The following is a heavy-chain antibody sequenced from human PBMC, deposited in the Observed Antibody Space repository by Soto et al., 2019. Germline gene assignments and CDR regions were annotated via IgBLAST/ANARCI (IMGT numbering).Heavy chain of an antibody. CDR2: ISYDGDNK. J-gene: IGHJ4*02. CDR3: ARDYVAHPVAAVRFDY. Sequence: QVHLVESGGGGVEPGRSLRLSCVAPGFSFSAHALHWVRQAPGKGLEWVSLISYDGDNKYYAESVKGRFTISRDNSKNTVYLQMDRLRVEDTALYYCARDYVAHPVAAVRFDYWGQGALVTVSS. CDR1: GFSFSAHA. D-gene: IGHD6-19*01. V-gene: IGHV3-30-3*01.